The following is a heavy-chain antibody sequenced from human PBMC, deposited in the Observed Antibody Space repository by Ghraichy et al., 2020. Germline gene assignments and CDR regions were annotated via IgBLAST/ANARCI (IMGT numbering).Heavy chain of an antibody. CDR1: GGSVSSGFYY. D-gene: IGHD2-8*01. V-gene: IGHV4-61*01. J-gene: IGHJ4*02. CDR3: ARERGVHYFDY. CDR2: ISYTGST. Sequence: SETLSLTCTVSGGSVSSGFYYWSWIRQPPGKGLEWIGYISYTGSTNYNPSLKSRVTISVDTSQNQFSLKLSSVTAADTAVYYCARERGVHYFDYWGQETLVTVSS.